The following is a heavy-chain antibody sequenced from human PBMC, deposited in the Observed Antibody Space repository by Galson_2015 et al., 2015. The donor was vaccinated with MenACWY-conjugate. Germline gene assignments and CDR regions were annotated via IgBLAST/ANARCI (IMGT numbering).Heavy chain of an antibody. J-gene: IGHJ4*02. CDR2: IIPIFGTA. CDR1: GGTFSSYA. D-gene: IGHD4-11*01. Sequence: SVKVSCKASGGTFSSYAISWVRQAPGQGLEWMGGIIPIFGTANYAQKFQGRVTITADKSTSTAYMELSSLRSEDTAVYYCATLPHKDDYSNYEYYWGQGTLVTVSS. V-gene: IGHV1-69*06. CDR3: ATLPHKDDYSNYEYY.